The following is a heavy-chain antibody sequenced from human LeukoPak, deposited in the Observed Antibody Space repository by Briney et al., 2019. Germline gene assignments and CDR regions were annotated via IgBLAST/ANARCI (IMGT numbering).Heavy chain of an antibody. J-gene: IGHJ5*02. V-gene: IGHV3-9*01. D-gene: IGHD1-26*01. Sequence: GGSLRLSCAASGFTFDDYAMHWVRQAPGKGLEWVSRISWSSGDIGYADSVKGRFTISRDNAKNSLYLQMNSLRAEDTAVYYCAKDRWELPDTWFDPWGQGTLVTVSS. CDR3: AKDRWELPDTWFDP. CDR2: ISWSSGDI. CDR1: GFTFDDYA.